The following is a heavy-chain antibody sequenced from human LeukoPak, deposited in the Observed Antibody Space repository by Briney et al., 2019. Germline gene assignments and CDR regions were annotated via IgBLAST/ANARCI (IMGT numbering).Heavy chain of an antibody. CDR1: GFTFTGYA. CDR2: ICGSGGST. D-gene: IGHD3-22*01. CDR3: AKSGYYHDSSGHYLYYFDY. Sequence: ARSLRLSFSASGFTFTGYAMSWVRQAPGKGLEWVSAICGSGGSTHYADSAKGRLSISSDNSKSTEYLQLNSLRAEDKAVYYCAKSGYYHDSSGHYLYYFDYWGQGTLVTVSS. V-gene: IGHV3-23*01. J-gene: IGHJ4*02.